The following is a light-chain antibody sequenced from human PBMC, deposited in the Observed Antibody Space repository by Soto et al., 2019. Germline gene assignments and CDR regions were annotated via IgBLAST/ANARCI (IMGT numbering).Light chain of an antibody. CDR3: VTWDDSLNGPV. J-gene: IGLJ2*01. V-gene: IGLV1-44*01. Sequence: QSVLTQPPSASGTPGQRVIISCSGSSSNIGSHTVNWYQQLPGTAPKLLIYTDDQRPSAVPDRFSGSKSGTSASLAISGLQSEDEADYHCVTWDDSLNGPVFGGGTKLTVL. CDR2: TDD. CDR1: SSNIGSHT.